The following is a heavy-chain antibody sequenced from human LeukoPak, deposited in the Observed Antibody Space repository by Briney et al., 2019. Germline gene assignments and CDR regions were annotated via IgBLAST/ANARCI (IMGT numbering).Heavy chain of an antibody. CDR2: IYYSGST. J-gene: IGHJ2*01. Sequence: SETLSLTCTVSGGSISSYYWSWIRQPPGKGLEWIGYIYYSGSTNYNPSLKSRVTISVDTSKNQFSLKLSSVTAADTAVYYCASQGSYSGGYSHWYFDLWGRGTLVTVSS. CDR3: ASQGSYSGGYSHWYFDL. V-gene: IGHV4-59*08. CDR1: GGSISSYY. D-gene: IGHD1-26*01.